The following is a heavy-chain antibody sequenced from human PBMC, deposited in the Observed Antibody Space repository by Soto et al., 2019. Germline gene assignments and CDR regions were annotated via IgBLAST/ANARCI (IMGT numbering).Heavy chain of an antibody. J-gene: IGHJ2*01. CDR2: ISGSGDST. CDR3: AKVNSGTHHWYFDL. Sequence: EVQLLESGGGLVQPGGSLRLSCGASGFTFSSSAMSWVRQAPGKGLEWVSSISGSGDSTYYADFVKGRFTISRENSNNTLYMQMNSLRAEDTAIYFCAKVNSGTHHWYFDLWGRDTLVTVSS. CDR1: GFTFSSSA. V-gene: IGHV3-23*01. D-gene: IGHD3-22*01.